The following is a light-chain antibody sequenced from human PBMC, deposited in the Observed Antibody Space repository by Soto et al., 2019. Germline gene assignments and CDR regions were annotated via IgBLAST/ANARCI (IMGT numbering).Light chain of an antibody. CDR3: QQYYSYPQT. CDR2: CAS. V-gene: IGKV3-20*01. J-gene: IGKJ1*01. CDR1: QRVSSNN. Sequence: EIVLTQSPGTLSLSPGERATLSCRASQRVSSNNLAWYQQRPGQAPRVVIYCASTRATGIPERFSGSGSGTDFTLTISRLEPEDFATYYCQQYYSYPQTFGQGTKVEIK.